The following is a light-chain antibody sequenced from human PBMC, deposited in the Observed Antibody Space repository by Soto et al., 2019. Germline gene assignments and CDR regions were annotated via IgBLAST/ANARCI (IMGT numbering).Light chain of an antibody. CDR3: CSYAGRTL. CDR2: EGS. V-gene: IGLV2-23*01. J-gene: IGLJ2*01. Sequence: QSALTQPASVSGSPGQSITISCTGTSSDVGSYNLVSWYQQHPGKAPKLMIYEGSKRPSGVSNRFSGSKSGNTASLTISGLQAEDESDYYCCSYAGRTLFGGGTKLTAL. CDR1: SSDVGSYNL.